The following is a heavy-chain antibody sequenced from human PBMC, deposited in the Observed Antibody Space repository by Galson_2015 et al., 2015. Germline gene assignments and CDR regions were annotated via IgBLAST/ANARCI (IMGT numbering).Heavy chain of an antibody. D-gene: IGHD2-2*01. CDR3: ALGTGAISDYYYMDV. J-gene: IGHJ6*03. CDR1: GGIFNSYA. CDR2: IVPMFGTP. V-gene: IGHV1-69*13. Sequence: SVKVSCKASGGIFNSYAITWVRQAPGQGLEWMGGIVPMFGTPNYAQKFQGRVTITADEYTNTTSMELSSLRSEDTALYYCALGTGAISDYYYMDVWGKGTTVTVSS.